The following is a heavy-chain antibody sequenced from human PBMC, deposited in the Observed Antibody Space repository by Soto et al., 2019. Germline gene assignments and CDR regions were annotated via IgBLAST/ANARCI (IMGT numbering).Heavy chain of an antibody. CDR1: GYTFTSYG. Sequence: VKVSCKASGYTFTSYGISWVRQAPGQGLEWMGWISAYNGNTNYAQKLQGRVTMTTDTSTSTAYMELRSLRSDDTAVYYCARGITIFGVVSPDYGMDVWGQGTTVTVSS. CDR3: ARGITIFGVVSPDYGMDV. CDR2: ISAYNGNT. V-gene: IGHV1-18*01. J-gene: IGHJ6*02. D-gene: IGHD3-3*01.